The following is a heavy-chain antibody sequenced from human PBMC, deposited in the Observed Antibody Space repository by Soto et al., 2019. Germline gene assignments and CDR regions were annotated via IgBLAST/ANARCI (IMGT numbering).Heavy chain of an antibody. CDR2: IWYDGSNK. D-gene: IGHD5-12*01. V-gene: IGHV3-33*01. CDR3: ARDPKYSGYDGYYYYMDV. J-gene: IGHJ6*03. CDR1: GFTFSSYG. Sequence: GGSLRLSCAASGFTFSSYGMHWVRQAPGKGLEWVAVIWYDGSNKYYADSVKGRFTISRDNSKNTLYLQMNSLRAEDTAVYYCARDPKYSGYDGYYYYMDVWGKGTTVTVSS.